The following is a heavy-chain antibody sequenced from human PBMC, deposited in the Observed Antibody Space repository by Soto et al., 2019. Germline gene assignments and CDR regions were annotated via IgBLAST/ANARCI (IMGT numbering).Heavy chain of an antibody. J-gene: IGHJ4*02. Sequence: SETLSLTCGVYGGLYSDYYWSWIRQAPGKGLEWIGEIHHSGTTNYNPSLKSRVTITLDRSKNQFSLKLSSVTAADTAVYYCARATAIGYYFDYWGQGTLVTVSS. CDR3: ARATAIGYYFDY. CDR2: IHHSGTT. V-gene: IGHV4-34*01. D-gene: IGHD2-21*02. CDR1: GGLYSDYY.